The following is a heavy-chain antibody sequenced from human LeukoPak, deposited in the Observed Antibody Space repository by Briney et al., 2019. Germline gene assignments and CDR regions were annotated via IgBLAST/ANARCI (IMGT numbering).Heavy chain of an antibody. V-gene: IGHV1-24*01. CDR1: GYTLTELS. CDR3: ATTLGWGYYLDY. Sequence: GASVKVSCKVPGYTLTELSMHWVRQAPGKGLEWMGGFDPEDGETIYAQKFQGRVTMTEDTSTDTAYMELSSLRSEDTAVYYCATTLGWGYYLDYWGQGTLVTVSS. D-gene: IGHD6-19*01. J-gene: IGHJ4*02. CDR2: FDPEDGET.